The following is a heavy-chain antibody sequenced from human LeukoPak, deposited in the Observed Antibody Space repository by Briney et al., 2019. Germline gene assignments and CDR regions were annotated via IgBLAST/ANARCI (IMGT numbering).Heavy chain of an antibody. CDR2: IYHSGST. V-gene: IGHV4-30-2*01. CDR3: ARWGGGVVVPAAISDAFDI. Sequence: SETLSLTCTVSGGSISSGGYYWSWIRQPPGKGLEWIGYIYHSGSTYYNPSLKSRVTISVDTSENQFSLKLSSVTAADTAVYYCARWGGGVVVPAAISDAFDIWGQGTMVTVSS. CDR1: GGSISSGGYY. J-gene: IGHJ3*02. D-gene: IGHD2-2*01.